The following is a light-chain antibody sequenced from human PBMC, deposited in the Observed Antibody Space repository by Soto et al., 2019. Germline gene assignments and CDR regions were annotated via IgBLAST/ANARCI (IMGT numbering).Light chain of an antibody. CDR2: GAS. Sequence: EIERSQSPATLSLSPGERATLSCMASQSINSDLTWYQKKPGQAPRLLMYGASTWATGTPARFSGSGFGTEFTLTISSLQSEDFAVYYCQQYNNWPAITCGQGTRLEI. V-gene: IGKV3D-15*01. CDR1: QSINSD. J-gene: IGKJ5*01. CDR3: QQYNNWPAIT.